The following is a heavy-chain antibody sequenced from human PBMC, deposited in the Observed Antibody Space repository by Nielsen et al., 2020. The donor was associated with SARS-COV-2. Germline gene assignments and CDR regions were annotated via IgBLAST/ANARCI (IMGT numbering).Heavy chain of an antibody. CDR2: ISDDNTI. CDR3: ARDWSRAFDV. Sequence: GESLKISCEASGFIFNTYGMNWVRQAPGKGLEWISYISDDNTIFYADSVNGRFTISRDNAENSMSLQMNSLRVEDTAVYYCARDWSRAFDVWGQGTMVTVSS. V-gene: IGHV3-48*04. J-gene: IGHJ3*01. CDR1: GFIFNTYG.